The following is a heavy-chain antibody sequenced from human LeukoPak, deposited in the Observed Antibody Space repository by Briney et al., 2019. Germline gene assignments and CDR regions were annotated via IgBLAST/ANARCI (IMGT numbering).Heavy chain of an antibody. D-gene: IGHD6-13*01. CDR3: ARDSRIAAAAF. CDR1: GYTFTDYS. J-gene: IGHJ4*02. V-gene: IGHV1-2*02. Sequence: GASVKVSCKASGYTFTDYSIHWVRQAPGQGLEWMGWINPSSGGTNDAQKFQGRVTLTRDTSISTAYMELSRLRSDDTAVYYCARDSRIAAAAFWGQGTLVTVSS. CDR2: INPSSGGT.